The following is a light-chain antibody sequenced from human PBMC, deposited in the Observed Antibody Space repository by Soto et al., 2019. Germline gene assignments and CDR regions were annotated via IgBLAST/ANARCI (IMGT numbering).Light chain of an antibody. CDR2: SNN. V-gene: IGLV1-44*01. CDR1: SSNIGSNT. J-gene: IGLJ3*02. CDR3: AAWDDSVDGWV. Sequence: QAVVTQPPSASGTPGRRVTIACSGSSSNIGSNTANWYQCLPGTAPKLLIYSNNQRPSGVPDRFSGSKSGTSASLAISGPQSEDEADYYWAAWDDSVDGWVFGRGTKVTVL.